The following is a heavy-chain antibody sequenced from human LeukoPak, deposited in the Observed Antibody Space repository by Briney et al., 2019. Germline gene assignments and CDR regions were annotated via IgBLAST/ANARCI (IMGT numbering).Heavy chain of an antibody. Sequence: SETLSLTCTVSGGSISSYYWSWIRQPPGKGLEWIGYIYYSGSTNYNPSLKSRVTISVDTSKNQFSLKLSSVTAADTAVYYCARGSGYWPFDYWGQGTLVTVSS. V-gene: IGHV4-59*01. CDR1: GGSISSYY. D-gene: IGHD3-22*01. CDR3: ARGSGYWPFDY. J-gene: IGHJ4*02. CDR2: IYYSGST.